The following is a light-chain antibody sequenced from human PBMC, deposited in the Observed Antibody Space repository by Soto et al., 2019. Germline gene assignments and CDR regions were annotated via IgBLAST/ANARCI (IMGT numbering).Light chain of an antibody. CDR1: QEINKY. J-gene: IGKJ4*01. V-gene: IGKV1-33*01. Sequence: DIQMTQSPSSLSASVGDSVTITCQASQEINKYLNWYQQKPGKAPKLLIYDISKLETGVPSRFSGSRSVTDFTFIISSLQPEEFATYYSQQDDNVPLTFCGGPKVDIK. CDR3: QQDDNVPLT. CDR2: DIS.